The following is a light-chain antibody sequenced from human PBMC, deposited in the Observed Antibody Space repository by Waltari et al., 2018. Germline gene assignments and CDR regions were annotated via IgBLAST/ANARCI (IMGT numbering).Light chain of an antibody. CDR3: QQRINWTPHT. V-gene: IGKV3-11*01. CDR1: QSVGNY. J-gene: IGKJ2*01. CDR2: DAS. Sequence: IVLTQSPATLSLSLGDTATSSCRASQSVGNYLAWYQQRPGQPPRLLIYDASNRSTGVPARFRGSGSGPHFTRSISSLEAEDFAVYYCQQRINWTPHTFGPGARLEI.